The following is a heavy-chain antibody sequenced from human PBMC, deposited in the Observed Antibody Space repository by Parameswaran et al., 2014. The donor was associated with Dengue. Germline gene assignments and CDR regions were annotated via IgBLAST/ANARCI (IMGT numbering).Heavy chain of an antibody. Sequence: VRQAPGRGWSGFHYISTNSKSIYYADSVRGRFTIFRDHAKNSLYLQMNSLRDEDTALYYCARDADIETKSSGWDPCGFWGQGTLVTVSS. D-gene: IGHD5-12*01. J-gene: IGHJ4*02. CDR3: ARDADIETKSSGWDPCGF. CDR2: ISTNSKSI. V-gene: IGHV3-48*02.